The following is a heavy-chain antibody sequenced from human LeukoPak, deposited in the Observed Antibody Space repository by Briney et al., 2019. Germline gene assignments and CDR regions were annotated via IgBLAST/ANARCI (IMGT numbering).Heavy chain of an antibody. CDR3: VNGQMDY. D-gene: IGHD5-24*01. J-gene: IGHJ4*02. Sequence: GGSLRLSCSASGFTFTSYAMHWVRQAPGKGLEYVSAIGISGVSKYYADSVKGRFTISRDNSKNTLYLQMSTLRAEDTAVYYCVNGQMDYWGQGTLVTVSS. V-gene: IGHV3-64D*06. CDR2: IGISGVSK. CDR1: GFTFTSYA.